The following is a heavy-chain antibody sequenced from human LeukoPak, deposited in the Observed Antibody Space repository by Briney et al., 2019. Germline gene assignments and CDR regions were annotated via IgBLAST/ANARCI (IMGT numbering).Heavy chain of an antibody. CDR1: GFTFSSYE. CDR3: ARDYHAFDI. CDR2: ISSSGSTI. Sequence: GGSLRLSCAASGFTFSSYEMNWVRQAPGKGLEWVSYISSSGSTIYYADSVKCRFTISRDNAKNSPYLQMNSLRAEDTAVYYCARDYHAFDIWGQGTMVTVSS. J-gene: IGHJ3*02. V-gene: IGHV3-48*03. D-gene: IGHD3-16*02.